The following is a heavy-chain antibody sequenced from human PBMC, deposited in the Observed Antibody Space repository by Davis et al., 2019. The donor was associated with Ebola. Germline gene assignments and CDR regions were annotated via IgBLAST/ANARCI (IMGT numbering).Heavy chain of an antibody. V-gene: IGHV3-21*04. Sequence: GGSLRLSCAASGFTFSSYSMNWVRQAPGKGLEWVSSISSSSSYIYYADSVKGRFTISRDNAKNSLYLQMNYLRVEDTAVYYCARIEAYDAGNYFQYWGQGTLVTISS. CDR2: ISSSSSYI. CDR1: GFTFSSYS. D-gene: IGHD3-22*01. J-gene: IGHJ4*02. CDR3: ARIEAYDAGNYFQY.